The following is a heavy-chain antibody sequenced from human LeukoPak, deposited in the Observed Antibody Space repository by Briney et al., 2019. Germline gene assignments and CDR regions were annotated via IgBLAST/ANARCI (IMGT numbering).Heavy chain of an antibody. CDR2: IYYSGST. Sequence: SETLSLTCTVSSGSISSYYWSWIRQPPGKGLEWIGYIYYSGSTNYNPSLKSRVTISVDTSKNQFSLKLSSVTAADTAVYYCAKDHGDYGDYGYDAFDIWGQGTMVTVSS. D-gene: IGHD4-17*01. CDR1: SGSISSYY. J-gene: IGHJ3*02. CDR3: AKDHGDYGDYGYDAFDI. V-gene: IGHV4-59*01.